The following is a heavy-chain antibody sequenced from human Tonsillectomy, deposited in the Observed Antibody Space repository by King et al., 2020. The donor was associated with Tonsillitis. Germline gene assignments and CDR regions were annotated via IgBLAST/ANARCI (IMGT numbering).Heavy chain of an antibody. Sequence: VQLVQSGGGVVQPGGSLRLPCAASGFTFSSYGMHWVRQAPGKGLEWVAFIRYDGSNKYYADSVKGRFTISRDNSKNTLYLQMNSLRAEDTAVYYCAKNPLSYCSGGSCYSGPFDYWGQGTLVTVSS. CDR1: GFTFSSYG. CDR2: IRYDGSNK. CDR3: AKNPLSYCSGGSCYSGPFDY. D-gene: IGHD2-15*01. J-gene: IGHJ4*02. V-gene: IGHV3-30*02.